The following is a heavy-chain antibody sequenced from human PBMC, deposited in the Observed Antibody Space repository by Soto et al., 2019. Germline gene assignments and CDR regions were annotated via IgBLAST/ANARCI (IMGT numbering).Heavy chain of an antibody. J-gene: IGHJ5*02. CDR2: ISWNGVMI. CDR1: GFVFHDYA. D-gene: IGHD3-9*01. V-gene: IGHV3-9*01. CDR3: ARPGRFNFDVLTGSHFDT. Sequence: EVQLVESGGGLIQPGRSLRLSCAASGFVFHDYAMHWVRQAPGKGLAWVSGISWNGVMIAYADSVKGRFTISRDNAKNSLYLQMNSLRAEDTALYYCARPGRFNFDVLTGSHFDTWSQGTPVTVSS.